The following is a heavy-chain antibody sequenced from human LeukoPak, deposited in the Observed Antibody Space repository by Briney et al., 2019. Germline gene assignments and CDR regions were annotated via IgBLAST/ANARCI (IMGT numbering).Heavy chain of an antibody. CDR2: IKQDGSEK. CDR1: GFTFSSYW. J-gene: IGHJ4*02. D-gene: IGHD2-2*01. V-gene: IGHV3-7*01. CDR3: TRMAWRSRPFDY. Sequence: GGSLRLSCAASGFTFSSYWMSWVRQAPGKGLEWVANIKQDGSEKFYVDSVKGRFTITRDNAKNSVSVQMNSLRVEDTAVYYCTRMAWRSRPFDYWGQGTLVTVSS.